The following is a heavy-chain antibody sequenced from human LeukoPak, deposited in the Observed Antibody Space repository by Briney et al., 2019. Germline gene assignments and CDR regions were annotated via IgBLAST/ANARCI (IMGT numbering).Heavy chain of an antibody. V-gene: IGHV4-39*07. D-gene: IGHD3-10*01. CDR1: GASISSRSYY. Sequence: SETLSLTCTVSGASISSRSYYWGQIRQPPGKGLEWIGSIYYSEGTYYNPSLKSRFAISIDTSKNQFSLKLSSVIAADTAVYYCARAVRDRGVILPWFDPWGQGTLVTVSS. CDR2: IYYSEGT. J-gene: IGHJ5*02. CDR3: ARAVRDRGVILPWFDP.